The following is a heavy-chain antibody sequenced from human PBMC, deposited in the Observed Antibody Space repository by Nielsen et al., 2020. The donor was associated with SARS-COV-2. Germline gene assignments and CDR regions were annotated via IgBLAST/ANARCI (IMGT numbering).Heavy chain of an antibody. V-gene: IGHV1-18*04. CDR3: ARDPPGYCSSTSCPRYYYYYYMDV. CDR2: ISAYNGNT. CDR1: GYTFTSYG. J-gene: IGHJ6*03. D-gene: IGHD2-2*01. Sequence: ASVKVSCKASGYTFTSYGISWVRQAPGQGLEWMGWISAYNGNTNYAQKLQGRITMTTDTSTSTAYMELSSLRSDDTPVYYCARDPPGYCSSTSCPRYYYYYYMDVWGKGATVTVSS.